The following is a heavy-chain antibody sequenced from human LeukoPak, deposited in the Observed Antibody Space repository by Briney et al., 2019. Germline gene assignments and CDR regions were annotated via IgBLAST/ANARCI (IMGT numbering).Heavy chain of an antibody. D-gene: IGHD5-18*01. Sequence: PGGSLRLSCAASGFTFSSYSMNWVRQAPGKGLEWDSSISSSSYIYYADSVKGRFTISRDNAKNSLYLQMNRLRAEDTAVYYCARDHVDCRGYSYGFHDYWGQGTLVTVSS. CDR3: ARDHVDCRGYSYGFHDY. CDR1: GFTFSSYS. CDR2: ISSSSYI. J-gene: IGHJ4*02. V-gene: IGHV3-21*01.